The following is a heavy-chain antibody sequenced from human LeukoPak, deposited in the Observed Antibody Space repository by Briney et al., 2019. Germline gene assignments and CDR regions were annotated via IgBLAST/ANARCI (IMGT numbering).Heavy chain of an antibody. Sequence: GGSLRLSCAASGFTFSSYAMHWVRQAPGKGLEWVAVISYDGSNKYYADSVKGRFTISRDNSKNTLYLQMNSLRAEDTAVYYCAREVDSSGFLGYFDYWGQEPWSPSPQ. D-gene: IGHD6-19*01. CDR1: GFTFSSYA. V-gene: IGHV3-30-3*01. J-gene: IGHJ4*01. CDR3: AREVDSSGFLGYFDY. CDR2: ISYDGSNK.